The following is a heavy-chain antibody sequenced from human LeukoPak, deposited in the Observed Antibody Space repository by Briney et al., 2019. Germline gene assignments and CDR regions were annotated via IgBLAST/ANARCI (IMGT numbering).Heavy chain of an antibody. CDR1: GDSVSSNSAA. CDR2: TYYRSKWYN. V-gene: IGHV6-1*01. D-gene: IGHD2-21*02. J-gene: IGHJ4*02. CDR3: ARVGTDCGGDCYYFDY. Sequence: SQTLSLTCAISGDSVSSNSAAWNWIRQSPSRGLEWLGRTYYRSKWYNDYAVSVKSRITINPDTSKNQFSLQLNSVTPEDTAVYYCARVGTDCGGDCYYFDYWGQGTLVTVSS.